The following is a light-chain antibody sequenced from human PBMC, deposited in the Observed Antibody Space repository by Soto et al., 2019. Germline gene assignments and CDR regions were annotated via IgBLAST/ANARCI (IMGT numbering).Light chain of an antibody. CDR1: QSVSSSY. CDR2: GAS. V-gene: IGKV3-20*01. J-gene: IGKJ1*01. Sequence: EIVLTQSPGVLSLSPGERATLSCRASQSVSSSYLAWYQQKPGQAPRLLIYGASSRATDIPDRFSGSGSGTDFTLTISRLEPEDFAVYYCQQYGSSPPTWTFGQGTKVEIK. CDR3: QQYGSSPPTWT.